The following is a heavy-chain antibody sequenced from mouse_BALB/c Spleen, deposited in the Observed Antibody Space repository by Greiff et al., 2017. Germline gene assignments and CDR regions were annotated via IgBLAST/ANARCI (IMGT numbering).Heavy chain of an antibody. CDR2: ISYSGST. Sequence: EVKLQESGPSLVKPSQTLSLTCSVAGDSITSGYWNWIRKFPGNKLEYMGYISYSGSTYYNPSLKSRISITRDTSKNQYYLQLNSVTTEDTATYYCARSQVWPYAMDYWGQGTSVTVSS. CDR3: ARSQVWPYAMDY. D-gene: IGHD2-10*02. J-gene: IGHJ4*01. V-gene: IGHV3-8*02. CDR1: GDSITSGY.